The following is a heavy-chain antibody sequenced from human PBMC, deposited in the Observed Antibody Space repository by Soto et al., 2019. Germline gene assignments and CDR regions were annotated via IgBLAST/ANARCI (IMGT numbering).Heavy chain of an antibody. CDR2: INHSGST. J-gene: IGHJ4*02. D-gene: IGHD2-15*01. V-gene: IGHV4-34*01. CDR1: GGSFSGYY. Sequence: QVQLQQWGAGLLKPSETLSLTCAVYGGSFSGYYWSWIRQPPGKGLEWIGEINHSGSTDYNPSLKGRETISVDTSKNAFSLKLSSVAAADRAVYYCAGELVGARYCSGGGCYVRGMNYFDYWGQGTLVTVSS. CDR3: AGELVGARYCSGGGCYVRGMNYFDY.